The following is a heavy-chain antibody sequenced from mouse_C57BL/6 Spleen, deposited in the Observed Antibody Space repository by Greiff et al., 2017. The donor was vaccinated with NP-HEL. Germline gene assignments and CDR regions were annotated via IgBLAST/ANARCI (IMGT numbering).Heavy chain of an antibody. CDR2: IHPNSGST. Sequence: QVQLQHPGAELVKPGASVKLSCKASGYTFTSYWMHWVKQRPGQGLEWIGMIHPNSGSTNYNEKFKSKATLTVDKSSSTAYMQLSSLASEDSAVYYCARADNYYGSNRCYAMDYWGQGTSVTVSS. CDR3: ARADNYYGSNRCYAMDY. J-gene: IGHJ4*01. V-gene: IGHV1-64*01. CDR1: GYTFTSYW. D-gene: IGHD1-1*01.